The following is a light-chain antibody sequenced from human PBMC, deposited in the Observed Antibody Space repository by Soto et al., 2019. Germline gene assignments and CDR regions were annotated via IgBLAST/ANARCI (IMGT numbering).Light chain of an antibody. CDR2: DAS. CDR1: QSVSSY. Sequence: EIVLTQSPATLSLSPGERATLSCRASQSVSSYLAWYQQKPGQAPRLLISDASNRATGIPARFSGSGSGTEFTLTISSLQSEDFAVYYCQQYNNWPPTFGQGTRLEI. J-gene: IGKJ5*01. V-gene: IGKV3-11*01. CDR3: QQYNNWPPT.